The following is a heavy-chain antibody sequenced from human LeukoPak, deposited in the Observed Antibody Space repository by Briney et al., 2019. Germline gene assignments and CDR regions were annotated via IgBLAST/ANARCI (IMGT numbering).Heavy chain of an antibody. Sequence: GESLKISCKGSGYSFTSYWIGWVRQMPGKGLEWMGIIYPGDSDTRYSPSFQGQVTISADKSISTAYLQWSSLKASDTAMYYCARQGGYYYDSSGYYTFDYWGQGTLVTVSS. V-gene: IGHV5-51*01. CDR1: GYSFTSYW. CDR2: IYPGDSDT. CDR3: ARQGGYYYDSSGYYTFDY. J-gene: IGHJ4*02. D-gene: IGHD3-22*01.